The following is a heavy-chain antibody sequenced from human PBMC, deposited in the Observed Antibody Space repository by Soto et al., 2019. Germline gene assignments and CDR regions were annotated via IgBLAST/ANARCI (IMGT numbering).Heavy chain of an antibody. V-gene: IGHV1-69*13. CDR3: ASGGTGTQGSSWFDP. CDR2: IIPIFGTA. D-gene: IGHD1-1*01. Sequence: GASVKVSCKASGGTFSSYAISWVRQAPGQGLEWMGGIIPIFGTANYAQKFQGRVTITADESTSTAYMELSSLRSEDTAVYYCASGGTGTQGSSWFDPWGQGTLVTVSS. CDR1: GGTFSSYA. J-gene: IGHJ5*02.